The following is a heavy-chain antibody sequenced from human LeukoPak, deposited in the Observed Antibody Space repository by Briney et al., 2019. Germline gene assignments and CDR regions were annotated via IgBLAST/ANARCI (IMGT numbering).Heavy chain of an antibody. J-gene: IGHJ4*02. CDR3: AKDGTWELLLEY. D-gene: IGHD1-26*01. CDR1: GFTFSSYG. V-gene: IGHV3-30*02. CDR2: IRYDASNK. Sequence: AGSLTLSCPPSGFTFSSYGMQWVRPAPGRGLEWVAFIRYDASNKYYADSVKGRFIISRDNSKNTLYLQMNSLRAEDTAVYYCAKDGTWELLLEYWGQGTLVTVSS.